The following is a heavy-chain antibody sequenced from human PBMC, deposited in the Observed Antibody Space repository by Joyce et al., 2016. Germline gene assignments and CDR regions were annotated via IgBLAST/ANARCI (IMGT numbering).Heavy chain of an antibody. J-gene: IGHJ5*02. CDR1: GGSISSGGYY. Sequence: QVQLQESGPGLVKPSQTLSLTCTVSGGSISSGGYYWSWIRQHPGKGLEWIGYIYYGGSTYYNPSLKGRVSMSLDTPKRQFSLKLSSVTAADTAVYYCTRGTMNDYQWGFDPWGRGTLVTVSS. CDR2: IYYGGST. CDR3: TRGTMNDYQWGFDP. V-gene: IGHV4-31*03. D-gene: IGHD4-11*01.